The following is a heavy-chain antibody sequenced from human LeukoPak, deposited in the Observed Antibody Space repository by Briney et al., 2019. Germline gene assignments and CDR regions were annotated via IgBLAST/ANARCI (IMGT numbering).Heavy chain of an antibody. J-gene: IGHJ4*02. CDR2: TYYRSKWNN. CDR1: GDTVSTNSAA. V-gene: IGHV6-1*01. CDR3: AGGRIETTRYFDY. Sequence: SQTLSLTCAVSGDTVSTNSAAWNWIRQSPSRGLEWLGRTYYRSKWNNEYALSVKSRMTVNPDTAKNQFSLQLNSVTPEDTAVYYCAGGRIETTRYFDYWGQGILVNVSS. D-gene: IGHD1-1*01.